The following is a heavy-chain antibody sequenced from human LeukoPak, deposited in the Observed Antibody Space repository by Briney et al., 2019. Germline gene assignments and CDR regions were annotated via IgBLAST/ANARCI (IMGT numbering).Heavy chain of an antibody. D-gene: IGHD6-19*01. CDR2: IYYSGST. CDR1: GGSISSGGYY. V-gene: IGHV4-31*03. CDR3: ARESRGWYLYYFDY. Sequence: SETLSLTCTVSGGSISSGGYYWSWIRPHPGKGLEWIGYIYYSGSTYYNPSLKSRVTISVDTSKNQFSLKLSSVTAADTAVYYCARESRGWYLYYFDYWGQGTLVTVSS. J-gene: IGHJ4*02.